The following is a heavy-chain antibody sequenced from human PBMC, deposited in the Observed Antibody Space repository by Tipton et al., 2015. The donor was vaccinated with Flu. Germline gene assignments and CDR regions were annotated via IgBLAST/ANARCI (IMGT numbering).Heavy chain of an antibody. CDR1: GDSISGYY. CDR3: ARLVGGTGYFDL. CDR2: IYYSGST. Sequence: TLSLTCTVSGDSISGYYWSWIRQPPGKGLEWIGYIYYSGSTNYNPSLKSRVTISVDTSKKQLALKLSSVTAADTAVYYCARLVGGTGYFDLWGRGTLVTVSS. V-gene: IGHV4-59*08. J-gene: IGHJ2*01. D-gene: IGHD1-26*01.